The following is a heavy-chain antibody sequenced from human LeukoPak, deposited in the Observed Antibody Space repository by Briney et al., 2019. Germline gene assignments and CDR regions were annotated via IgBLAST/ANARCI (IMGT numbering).Heavy chain of an antibody. Sequence: SETLSLTCAVSGYSISSGYYWGWIRQPPGKGLEWIGSIYHSGSTYYNPSLKSRVTISVDTSKNQFSLKLSSVTAADTAVHYCARLDYGDYYFDYWGQGTLVTVSS. J-gene: IGHJ4*02. V-gene: IGHV4-38-2*01. CDR1: GYSISSGYY. D-gene: IGHD4-17*01. CDR2: IYHSGST. CDR3: ARLDYGDYYFDY.